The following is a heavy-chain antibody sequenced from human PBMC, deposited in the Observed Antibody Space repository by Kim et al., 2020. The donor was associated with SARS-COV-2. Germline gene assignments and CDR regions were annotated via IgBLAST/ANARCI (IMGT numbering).Heavy chain of an antibody. V-gene: IGHV4-31*03. D-gene: IGHD3-22*01. J-gene: IGHJ4*02. CDR1: GGSISSGGYY. Sequence: SETLSLTCTVSGGSISSGGYYWSWIRQHPGKGLEWIGYIYYSGSTYYNPSLKSRVTISVDTSKNQFSLKLSSVTAADTAVYYCARGGGYYYDSSGYTVFSPFDYWGQGTLVTVSS. CDR2: IYYSGST. CDR3: ARGGGYYYDSSGYTVFSPFDY.